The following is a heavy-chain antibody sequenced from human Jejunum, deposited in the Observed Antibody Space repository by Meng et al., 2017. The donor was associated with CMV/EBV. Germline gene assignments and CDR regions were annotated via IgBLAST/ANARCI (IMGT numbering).Heavy chain of an antibody. D-gene: IGHD3-10*01. CDR3: ARGGDRGEEDY. J-gene: IGHJ4*02. V-gene: IGHV1-2*02. CDR1: GYTFTDYF. Sequence: CKASGYTFTDYFVPWVRQAPGQGLEWMGWIKPKNGATNYEQKYQGRVTLTRDTSISTAYMELTSLKSDDTAMYYCARGGDRGEEDYWGQETLVTVSS. CDR2: IKPKNGAT.